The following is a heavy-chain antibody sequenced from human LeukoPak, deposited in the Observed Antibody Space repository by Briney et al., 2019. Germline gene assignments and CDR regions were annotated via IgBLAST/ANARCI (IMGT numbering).Heavy chain of an antibody. CDR3: ARDGGYYFDY. Sequence: SETLSLTWAVYGGSFSGYHWNWIRQPPGKGLEWIGYIYYSGSTNYNPSLKSRVTISVDTSKNQFSLKLSSVSAADTAVYYCARDGGYYFDYWGQGTLVTVSS. D-gene: IGHD6-25*01. V-gene: IGHV4-59*01. CDR1: GGSFSGYH. CDR2: IYYSGST. J-gene: IGHJ4*02.